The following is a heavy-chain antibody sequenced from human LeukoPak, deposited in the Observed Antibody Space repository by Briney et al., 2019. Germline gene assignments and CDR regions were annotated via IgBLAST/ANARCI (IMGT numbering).Heavy chain of an antibody. J-gene: IGHJ5*02. CDR2: ISAYHGNT. CDR3: ARVESITIFGVVIGNWFDP. D-gene: IGHD3-3*01. Sequence: ASVKVSCKASGYTFTSYGISWVRQAPGQGLEWMGWISAYHGNTNYAQKLQGRVTMTTDTSTSTAYMELRSLRSDDTAVYYCARVESITIFGVVIGNWFDPWGQGTLVTVSS. CDR1: GYTFTSYG. V-gene: IGHV1-18*01.